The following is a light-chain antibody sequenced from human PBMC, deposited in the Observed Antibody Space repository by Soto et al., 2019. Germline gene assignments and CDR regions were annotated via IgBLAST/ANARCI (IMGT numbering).Light chain of an antibody. CDR2: AAS. Sequence: IPLTQSPFSLSASVGDTVTITCRASPGLSRSLAWYQQNPGRVPKLLIYAASTLYTGVPSRFSGSGYGTEFTLTISSLQPEDFATYYCQQVNSYPLTFGGGTKVDIK. J-gene: IGKJ4*01. CDR3: QQVNSYPLT. V-gene: IGKV1-9*01. CDR1: PGLSRS.